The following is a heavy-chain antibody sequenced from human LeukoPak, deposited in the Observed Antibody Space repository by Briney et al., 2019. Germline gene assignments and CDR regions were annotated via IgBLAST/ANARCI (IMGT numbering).Heavy chain of an antibody. V-gene: IGHV4-34*01. CDR3: ARASVGCSSTSCYSTQFDY. CDR2: INHSGST. J-gene: IGHJ4*02. CDR1: GGSFSGYY. D-gene: IGHD2-2*01. Sequence: SETLSLTCAVYGGSFSGYYWSWIRQPPGKGLEWIGEINHSGSTNYNPSLKSRVTISVDTSKNQFSLKLSSVIAADTAVYYCARASVGCSSTSCYSTQFDYWGQGTLVTVSS.